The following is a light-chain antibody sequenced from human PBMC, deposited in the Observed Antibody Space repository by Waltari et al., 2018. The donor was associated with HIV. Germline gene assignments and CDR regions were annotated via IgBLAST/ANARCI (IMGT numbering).Light chain of an antibody. CDR3: GSYTNTTTSVV. CDR2: EVI. Sequence: QSALTQPAAVSGSPGQSITISCTGTSSDVGNYNFVSWYQQHPGRAPKLIIYEVIRRPSGVSNRFSGSKSGNTASLTIAGLQAEDEADDSCGSYTNTTTSVVFGGGTKLTVL. J-gene: IGLJ2*01. CDR1: SSDVGNYNF. V-gene: IGLV2-14*01.